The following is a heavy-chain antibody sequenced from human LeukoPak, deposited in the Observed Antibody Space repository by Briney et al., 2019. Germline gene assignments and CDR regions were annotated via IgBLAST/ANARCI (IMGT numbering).Heavy chain of an antibody. Sequence: GGSLRLSCAASGFTFSSYAMNWVRQAPGKGLEWVSAISGSGGTTYYADSVKGRFTISRDNSKNTLYLQMNSLRAEDTAVYYCAKAEIDIRTVAAANDPWGQGTLVTVSS. CDR2: ISGSGGTT. CDR3: AKAEIDIRTVAAANDP. V-gene: IGHV3-23*01. CDR1: GFTFSSYA. J-gene: IGHJ5*02. D-gene: IGHD6-13*01.